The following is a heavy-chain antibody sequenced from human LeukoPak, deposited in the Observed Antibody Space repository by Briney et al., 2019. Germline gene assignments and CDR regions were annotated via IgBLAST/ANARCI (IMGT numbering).Heavy chain of an antibody. CDR1: GGSISSSSYY. CDR2: IYYSGRA. Sequence: KPSETLSLTCSVSGGSISSSSYYWGWIRQPPGKGLEWIGDIYYSGRAYYTSSLKSRLSISVDTSWNQFSLTLSSVTAADTGVYYCARRRYYDSTGYLDWGKGTLVSVAT. J-gene: IGHJ1*01. D-gene: IGHD3-22*01. CDR3: ARRRYYDSTGYLD. V-gene: IGHV4-39*01.